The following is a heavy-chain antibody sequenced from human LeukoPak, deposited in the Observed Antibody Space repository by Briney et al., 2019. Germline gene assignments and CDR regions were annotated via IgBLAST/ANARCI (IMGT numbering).Heavy chain of an antibody. CDR3: ARVSLPSDPPPYSSSSGGFDY. J-gene: IGHJ4*02. D-gene: IGHD6-6*01. CDR1: GFTFSSYD. CDR2: IRYDGSNK. Sequence: GGSLRLSCAASGFTFSSYDMHWVRQAPGKGLKWVAFIRYDGSNKYYADSVKGRFTISRDNSKNTLYLQMNSLRAEDTAVYYCARVSLPSDPPPYSSSSGGFDYWGQGTLVTVSS. V-gene: IGHV3-30*02.